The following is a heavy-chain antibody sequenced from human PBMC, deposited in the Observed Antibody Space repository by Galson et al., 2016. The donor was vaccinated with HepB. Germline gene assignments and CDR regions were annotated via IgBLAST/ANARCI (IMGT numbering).Heavy chain of an antibody. CDR2: VYFSGGT. J-gene: IGHJ4*02. CDR3: ASLEKGDFWSGYYVDY. D-gene: IGHD3-3*01. V-gene: IGHV4-39*01. Sequence: SETLSLTCTVSSGSISSSSYYWGRIRQPPGKGLEWIGSVYFSGGTHYNPSLKSRLTISVDTSKNQFSLNLSSVTGADTAVYYCASLEKGDFWSGYYVDYWGQGTLVTVSS. CDR1: SGSISSSSYY.